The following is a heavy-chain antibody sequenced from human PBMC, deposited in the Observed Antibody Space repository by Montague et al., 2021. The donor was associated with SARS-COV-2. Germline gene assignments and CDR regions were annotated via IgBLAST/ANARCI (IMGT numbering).Heavy chain of an antibody. CDR1: GFSLSTSGVG. CDR2: IYWDDDK. V-gene: IGHV2-5*02. D-gene: IGHD5-12*01. Sequence: PALVKPTKTLTLTCTFSGFSLSTSGVGVGWIRQPPGKALEWLALIYWDDDKRYSPSLKSRLTITKDTSKNQVVLTMTNMDPVDTATYYCAHRPTLYSGYVASPFDPWGQGTLVTVSS. CDR3: AHRPTLYSGYVASPFDP. J-gene: IGHJ5*02.